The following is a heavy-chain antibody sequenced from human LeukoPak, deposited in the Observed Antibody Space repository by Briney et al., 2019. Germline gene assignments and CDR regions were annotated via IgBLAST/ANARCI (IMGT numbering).Heavy chain of an antibody. CDR2: MNPNSGNT. D-gene: IGHD3-10*01. J-gene: IGHJ4*02. Sequence: ASVKVSCKASGYTFTSYDINWVRQATGQGLEWMGWMNPNSGNTGYAQKFQGRVTITRNTSISTAYMELSSLRSEDTAVYYCARTILHYYGSGSQRWYYFDYWGQGTLVTVSS. V-gene: IGHV1-8*03. CDR3: ARTILHYYGSGSQRWYYFDY. CDR1: GYTFTSYD.